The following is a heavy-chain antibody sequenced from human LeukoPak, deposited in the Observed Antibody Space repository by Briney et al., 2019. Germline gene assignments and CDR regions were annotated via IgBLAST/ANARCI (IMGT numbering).Heavy chain of an antibody. D-gene: IGHD1-1*01. V-gene: IGHV3-23*01. CDR3: AKAPPYKKYFDY. CDR2: ISNSGDAT. Sequence: GGSLRLSCTASGFTFRNAWMSWVRQAPGKGLKWVSTISNSGDATYYADSVKGRFTISRDNSKNTLYLQMNSLRAEDTAVYYCAKAPPYKKYFDYWGQGTLVTVSS. J-gene: IGHJ4*02. CDR1: GFTFRNAW.